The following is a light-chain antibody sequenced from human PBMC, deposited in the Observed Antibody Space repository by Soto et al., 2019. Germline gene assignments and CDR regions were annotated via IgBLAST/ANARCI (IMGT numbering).Light chain of an antibody. CDR2: KAT. V-gene: IGKV1-5*03. Sequence: DIQMTQSPSTLSASVGDRVTITCRASQGIRSWLAWYQQKPRKAPKLLIYKATSLESGVPSRFSGRGYETESTITSSILQHNDIVTYYCQQNNSHWTFGQGTKVDIK. J-gene: IGKJ1*01. CDR1: QGIRSW. CDR3: QQNNSHWT.